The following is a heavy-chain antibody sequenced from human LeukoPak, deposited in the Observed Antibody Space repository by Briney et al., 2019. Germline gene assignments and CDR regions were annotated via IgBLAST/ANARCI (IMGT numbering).Heavy chain of an antibody. Sequence: SETLSLTCAVYGGSFSGYYWSWIRQPPGKGLEWIGEINHSGSNNYNPSLKSRVTISVATSKNQSSLKLRSVTAADTAVYYCARWVAAAGIDYWGQGTLVTVSS. V-gene: IGHV4-34*01. CDR3: ARWVAAAGIDY. CDR1: GGSFSGYY. J-gene: IGHJ4*02. CDR2: INHSGSN. D-gene: IGHD6-13*01.